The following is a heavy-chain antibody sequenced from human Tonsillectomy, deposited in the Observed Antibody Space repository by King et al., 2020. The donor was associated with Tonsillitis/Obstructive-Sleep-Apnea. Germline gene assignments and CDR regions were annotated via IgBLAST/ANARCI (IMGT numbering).Heavy chain of an antibody. Sequence: QLVQSGGGLVQPGGSLRLSCAASGLSVSSNYMSWVRQAPGKGLQWVSVMYSGGNTYYAETVKGRFTISRDFSKNTLYLQMDSLRAEDTAVYYCAREMGDNLDFDDWGQGTLVTVSS. D-gene: IGHD3-16*01. CDR3: AREMGDNLDFDD. V-gene: IGHV3-66*01. CDR2: MYSGGNT. CDR1: GLSVSSNY. J-gene: IGHJ4*02.